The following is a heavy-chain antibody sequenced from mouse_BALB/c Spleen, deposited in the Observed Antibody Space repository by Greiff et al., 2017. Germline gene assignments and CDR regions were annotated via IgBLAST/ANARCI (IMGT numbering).Heavy chain of an antibody. Sequence: EVQLQQSGGGLVQPGGSMKLSCVASGFTFSNYWMNWVRQSPEKGLEWVAEIRLKSNNYATHYAESVKGRFTISRDDSKSSVYLQMNNLRAEDTGIYYCTRQGTFAYWGQGTLVTVSA. D-gene: IGHD2-14*01. CDR3: TRQGTFAY. V-gene: IGHV6-6*02. CDR2: IRLKSNNYAT. J-gene: IGHJ3*01. CDR1: GFTFSNYW.